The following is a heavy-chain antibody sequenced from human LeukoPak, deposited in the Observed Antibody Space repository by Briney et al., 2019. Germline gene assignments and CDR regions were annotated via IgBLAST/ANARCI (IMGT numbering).Heavy chain of an antibody. Sequence: GGSLRLSCEGSAFIFSGHWMNWVRQTPGKGLEWVASIKEDGSERQYVDSVKGRFSISRDNTKGSLFLQLNSLRAEDTAVYYCAKFDWNYFADYWGQGTLVTVSS. D-gene: IGHD1-7*01. CDR1: AFIFSGHW. CDR3: AKFDWNYFADY. V-gene: IGHV3-7*03. CDR2: IKEDGSER. J-gene: IGHJ4*02.